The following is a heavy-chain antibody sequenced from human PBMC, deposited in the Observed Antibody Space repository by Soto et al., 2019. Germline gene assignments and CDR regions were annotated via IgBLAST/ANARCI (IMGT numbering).Heavy chain of an antibody. D-gene: IGHD2-21*01. CDR3: ANATSATCTGSICYSFDY. V-gene: IGHV3-23*01. CDR1: AFTFSSYA. J-gene: IGHJ4*02. Sequence: VQLLESGGGLVQPGGSLRLSCVASAFTFSSYAMSWVRQAPGQRLEWVATFSGGRDTTWHADSAEGRFTVSRDSSKNTLSLQMISLRPEDTALYYCANATSATCTGSICYSFDYWGQGTLVTVSS. CDR2: FSGGRDTT.